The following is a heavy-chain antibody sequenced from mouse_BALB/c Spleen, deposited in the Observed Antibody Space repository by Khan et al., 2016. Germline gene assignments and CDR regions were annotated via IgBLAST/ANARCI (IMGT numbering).Heavy chain of an antibody. CDR3: GSGGPNYAMDY. Sequence: EVQLQESGPGLMKPSQSLSLTCTVTGYSITSDYAWNWIRQSPGNKLEWMGYIIYSGSTTYTPSLKSRISITRDTSKNPFFLQLNSVTIEDSATCEWGSGGPNYAMDYWGQGTAVTASS. J-gene: IGHJ4*01. CDR1: GYSITSDYA. V-gene: IGHV3-2*02. D-gene: IGHD1-1*02. CDR2: IIYSGST.